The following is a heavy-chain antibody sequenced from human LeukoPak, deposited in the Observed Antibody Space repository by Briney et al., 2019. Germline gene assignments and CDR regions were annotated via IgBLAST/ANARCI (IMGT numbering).Heavy chain of an antibody. Sequence: GGSLRLSCAASGFTVSSSYMSWVRQAPGKGLEWVSVIYSGGSTYYADSVKGRFTISRENAKNVLYLQMSSLRAEDTAVYYCAREIRETVITRHYYYGIDVWGQGTTVTVSS. J-gene: IGHJ6*02. D-gene: IGHD1-7*01. V-gene: IGHV3-53*01. CDR1: GFTVSSSY. CDR2: IYSGGST. CDR3: AREIRETVITRHYYYGIDV.